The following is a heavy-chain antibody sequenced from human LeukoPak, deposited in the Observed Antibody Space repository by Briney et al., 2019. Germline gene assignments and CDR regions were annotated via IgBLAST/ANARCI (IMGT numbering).Heavy chain of an antibody. Sequence: PGGSLRLSCAASGFTFRNYWLHWVRQVPGEGLVWVSRIKTDGSTTNYADFVKGRFTISRDNAKNTLYLQMNSLRVEDTAVYYCTRADDGSGYNAFDLWGQGKMLTVSS. J-gene: IGHJ3*01. V-gene: IGHV3-74*01. CDR2: IKTDGSTT. CDR1: GFTFRNYW. D-gene: IGHD3-22*01. CDR3: TRADDGSGYNAFDL.